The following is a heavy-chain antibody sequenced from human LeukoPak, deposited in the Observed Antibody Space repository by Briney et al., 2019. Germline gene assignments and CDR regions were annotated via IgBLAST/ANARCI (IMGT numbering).Heavy chain of an antibody. V-gene: IGHV4-61*01. CDR2: IYHSGST. Sequence: SETLSLTCSVSGASVSSGSYYWSWIRQHPGKGLEWIGYIYHSGSTNYNPSLKSRVTISLDTSKNQSSLRLSSVTAADAAVYYCASRHGDSGSSNCWGQGALVTVSS. CDR3: ASRHGDSGSSNC. J-gene: IGHJ4*02. D-gene: IGHD3-10*01. CDR1: GASVSSGSYY.